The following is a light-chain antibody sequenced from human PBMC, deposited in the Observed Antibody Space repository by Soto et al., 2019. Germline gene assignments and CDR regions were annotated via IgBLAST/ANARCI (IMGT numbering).Light chain of an antibody. CDR1: SSDVGGYNY. Sequence: QSALTQPASVSGXXXXSIXXXCTGTSSDVGGYNYVSWHQQHPDKAPKLMIYDVSNRPSGVSNRFSGSKSGNTASLTISGLQAEDEADYYCTSYTSSSTWVFGGGTKLTVL. J-gene: IGLJ3*02. V-gene: IGLV2-14*01. CDR3: TSYTSSSTWV. CDR2: DVS.